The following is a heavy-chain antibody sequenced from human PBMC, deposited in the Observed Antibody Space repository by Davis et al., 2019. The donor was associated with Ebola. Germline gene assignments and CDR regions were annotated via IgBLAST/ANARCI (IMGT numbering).Heavy chain of an antibody. D-gene: IGHD3-22*01. CDR1: GGSISNYY. J-gene: IGHJ5*02. CDR2: IYYSGNT. V-gene: IGHV4-59*12. Sequence: MPSETLSLTCTVSGGSISNYYWSWIRQPPGKGLEWIGYIYYSGNTNSNPSLKSRVTISVDTSKNQFSLKLSSVTAADTAVYYCARRRITMIVATDPWGQGTLVTVSS. CDR3: ARRRITMIVATDP.